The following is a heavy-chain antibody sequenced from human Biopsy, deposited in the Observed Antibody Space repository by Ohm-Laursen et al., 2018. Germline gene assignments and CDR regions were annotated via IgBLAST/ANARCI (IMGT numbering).Heavy chain of an antibody. CDR1: GFTFTDYW. V-gene: IGHV3-7*01. CDR3: ARPKSRRALDV. J-gene: IGHJ3*01. CDR2: IKQDGSVK. D-gene: IGHD2-2*01. Sequence: SLRLSCAASGFTFTDYWMIWVRRAPGKGLEWVANIKQDGSVKNYVDSVKGRFTITRDNAKNSLYLQMNSLRVEDTAVYYCARPKSRRALDVWGQGTMVTVSS.